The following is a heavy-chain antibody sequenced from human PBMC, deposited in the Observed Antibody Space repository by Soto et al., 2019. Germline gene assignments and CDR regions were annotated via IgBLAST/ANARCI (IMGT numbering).Heavy chain of an antibody. Sequence: PSETLSLTCTVSGGSISSYYWSWIRQPPGKGLEWIGYIYYSGSTNYNPSLKSRVTISVDTSKNQFSLKLSSVTAADTAVYYCARTYDSSGYYFDYWGQGTLVTVS. CDR1: GGSISSYY. V-gene: IGHV4-59*01. J-gene: IGHJ4*02. D-gene: IGHD3-22*01. CDR3: ARTYDSSGYYFDY. CDR2: IYYSGST.